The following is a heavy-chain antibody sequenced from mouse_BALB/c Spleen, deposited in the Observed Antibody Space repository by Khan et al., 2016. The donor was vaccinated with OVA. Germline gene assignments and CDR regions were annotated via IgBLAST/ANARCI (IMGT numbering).Heavy chain of an antibody. J-gene: IGHJ1*01. CDR3: AGRRHWYFDV. Sequence: QIQLVQSGPELKKPGETVKISCKASAYTFTDYSMHWVKQAPGKGLKWMGWINTETGEPTYADDFKGRFAFSLETSASTAYLQINNLKNEDTATYVCAGRRHWYFDVWGAGTTVTVSS. CDR2: INTETGEP. V-gene: IGHV9-2-1*01. CDR1: AYTFTDYS.